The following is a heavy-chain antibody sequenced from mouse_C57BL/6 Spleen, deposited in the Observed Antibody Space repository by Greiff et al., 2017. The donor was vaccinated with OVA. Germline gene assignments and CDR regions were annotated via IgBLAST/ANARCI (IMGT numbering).Heavy chain of an antibody. J-gene: IGHJ1*03. V-gene: IGHV1-4*01. CDR1: GYTFTSYT. CDR3: ATTWGYFDV. D-gene: IGHD5-5*01. CDR2: INPSSGYT. Sequence: VKLMESGAELARPGASVKMSCKASGYTFTSYTMHWVNQRPGQGLEWIGNINPSSGYTKYNQKFKDKATLTADKSTSTAYMQLSSLTSEDSAVYYCATTWGYFDVWGTGTTVTVSS.